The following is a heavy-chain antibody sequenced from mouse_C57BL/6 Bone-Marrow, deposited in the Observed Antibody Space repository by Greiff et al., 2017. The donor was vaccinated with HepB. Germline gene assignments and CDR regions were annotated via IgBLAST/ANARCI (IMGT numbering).Heavy chain of an antibody. CDR2: IRSKSNNYAT. CDR1: GFSFNTYA. CDR3: VRQATWFAY. V-gene: IGHV10-1*01. J-gene: IGHJ3*01. Sequence: EVKLQESGGGLVQPKGSLKLSCAASGFSFNTYAMNWVRQAPGKGLEWVARIRSKSNNYATYYADSVKDRFTISRDDSESMLYLQMNNLKTEDTAMYYCVRQATWFAYWGQGTLVTVSA.